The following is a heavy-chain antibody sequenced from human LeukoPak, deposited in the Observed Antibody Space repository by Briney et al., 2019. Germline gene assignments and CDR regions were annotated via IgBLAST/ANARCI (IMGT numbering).Heavy chain of an antibody. D-gene: IGHD6-19*01. V-gene: IGHV4-31*03. CDR1: GGSTSSGGYY. J-gene: IGHJ4*02. CDR3: ARDSSGWARFDY. CDR2: IYYSGST. Sequence: PSETLSLTCTVSGGSTSSGGYYWSWIRQHPGKGLEWIGYIYYSGSTYYNPSLKSRVTISVDTSKNQFSLKLSSVTAADTAVYYCARDSSGWARFDYWGQGTLVTVSS.